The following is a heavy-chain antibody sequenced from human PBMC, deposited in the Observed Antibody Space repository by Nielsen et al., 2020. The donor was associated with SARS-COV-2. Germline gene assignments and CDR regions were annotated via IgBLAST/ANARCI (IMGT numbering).Heavy chain of an antibody. V-gene: IGHV3-33*01. CDR2: IWYDGSKK. J-gene: IGHJ5*02. CDR3: ARDGLSYYDFWTGYYPSWFDP. Sequence: GESLKISCAASGFTFSSYGMHWVRQAPGQGLEWVALIWYDGSKKSYADSVKGRFTISRDNSKNTLYLEMNSLRAEDTAVYYCARDGLSYYDFWTGYYPSWFDPWGQGTLVTVSS. D-gene: IGHD3-3*01. CDR1: GFTFSSYG.